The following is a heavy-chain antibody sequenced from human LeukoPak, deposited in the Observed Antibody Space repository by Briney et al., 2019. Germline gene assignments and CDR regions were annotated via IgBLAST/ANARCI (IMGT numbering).Heavy chain of an antibody. J-gene: IGHJ4*02. CDR1: GYTLTELS. Sequence: ASVQVSCKVSGYTLTELSMHWVRQAPGKGLEWMGGFDPGDGETIYSQKFQGRVTMTEDTSTDTAYMELSRLRSDDTAVYYCASSLYSSGWFRYWGQGTLVTVSS. V-gene: IGHV1-24*01. CDR2: FDPGDGET. CDR3: ASSLYSSGWFRY. D-gene: IGHD6-19*01.